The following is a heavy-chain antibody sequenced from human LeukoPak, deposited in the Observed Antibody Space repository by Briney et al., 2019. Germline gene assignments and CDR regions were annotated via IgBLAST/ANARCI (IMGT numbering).Heavy chain of an antibody. V-gene: IGHV4-30-4*03. CDR3: TRNAGNSDFDY. CDR2: IYPSGTT. Sequence: SETLSLTCTVSNDSISSGDYYWSWIRQPPGKGLEWIGEIYPSGTTNYNPSLKSRVTISVDKSENQFSLKLYSVTAADTAVYYCTRNAGNSDFDYWGQGTLVTVSS. D-gene: IGHD4-23*01. CDR1: NDSISSGDYY. J-gene: IGHJ4*02.